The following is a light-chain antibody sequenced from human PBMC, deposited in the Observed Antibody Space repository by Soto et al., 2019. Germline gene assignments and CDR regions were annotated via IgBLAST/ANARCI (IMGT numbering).Light chain of an antibody. CDR2: TAS. V-gene: IGKV1-12*01. CDR1: QAISNQ. CDR3: QQATSNPFT. Sequence: DIQMNQSPSSLSASVGDRVSITCRASQAISNQLAWYQQRPGQVPKLLIYTASSLQSGVPSRFSGSGSGTDFTLTINSLQPEDFATYYCQQATSNPFTFGPGARLEFK. J-gene: IGKJ5*01.